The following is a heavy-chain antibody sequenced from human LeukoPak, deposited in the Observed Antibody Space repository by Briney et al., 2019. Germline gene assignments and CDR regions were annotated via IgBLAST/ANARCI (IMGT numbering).Heavy chain of an antibody. CDR3: ARYSSGWTNWFDP. CDR2: IYYSGST. J-gene: IGHJ5*02. D-gene: IGHD6-19*01. CDR1: GGSISSYY. V-gene: IGHV4-39*07. Sequence: SETLSLTCTVSGGSISSYYWGWIRQPPGKGLEWIGSIYYSGSTYYNPSLKSRVTISVDTSKNQFSLKLSSVTAADTAVYYCARYSSGWTNWFDPWGQGTLVTVSS.